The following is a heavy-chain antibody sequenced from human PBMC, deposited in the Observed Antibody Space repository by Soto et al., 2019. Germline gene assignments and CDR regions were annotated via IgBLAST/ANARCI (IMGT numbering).Heavy chain of an antibody. V-gene: IGHV3-23*01. D-gene: IGHD6-13*01. CDR2: ISGSGGST. CDR3: AKGAPLLAAGTWWFDP. J-gene: IGHJ5*02. CDR1: GFTFSRYA. Sequence: GGSLRLPCAASGFTFSRYAMSWVRQAPGKGLEWVSAISGSGGSTYYAGSVKGRFTISRDDSKNTLYLQMNSLRAEDTAVYYCAKGAPLLAAGTWWFDPWGQGTLVTVSS.